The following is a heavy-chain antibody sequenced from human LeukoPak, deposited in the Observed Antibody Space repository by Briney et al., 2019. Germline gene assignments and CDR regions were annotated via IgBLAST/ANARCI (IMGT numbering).Heavy chain of an antibody. CDR1: GGTFSSYA. Sequence: ASVKVSCKASGGTFSSYAISWVRQAPGQGLEWMGGIIPNTGGTNYAQKFKGRVLMTRDTSISTAYLELSSLKSDDTAVYYCARVGYCSRGVCYNYDYWGQGAQVTVSS. D-gene: IGHD2-8*01. V-gene: IGHV1-2*02. CDR3: ARVGYCSRGVCYNYDY. CDR2: IIPNTGGT. J-gene: IGHJ4*02.